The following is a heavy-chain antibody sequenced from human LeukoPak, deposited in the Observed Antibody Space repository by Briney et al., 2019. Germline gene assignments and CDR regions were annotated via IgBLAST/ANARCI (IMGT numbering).Heavy chain of an antibody. CDR1: GFTFSNTG. CDR3: AKLSHSSGDDY. CDR2: ISYDGSTK. Sequence: GGSLRLSCAASGFTFSNTGMHWVRQAPGKGLEWVAVISYDGSTKYFAESVEGRFTIFRDNSKKTLSLQMNSLRVEDTAVYYCAKLSHSSGDDYWGQGTVVIVSS. V-gene: IGHV3-30*18. J-gene: IGHJ4*02. D-gene: IGHD6-19*01.